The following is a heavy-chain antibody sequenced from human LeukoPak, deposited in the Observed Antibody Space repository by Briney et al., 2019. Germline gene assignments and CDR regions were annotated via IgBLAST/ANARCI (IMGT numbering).Heavy chain of an antibody. V-gene: IGHV1-2*02. CDR3: ARGGGDGDYRYYYYMDV. Sequence: ASVKVSCKASGYTFTGYYMHWVRQAPGQGLEWMGWINPNSGGTSYAQKFQGRVTMTRDTSISTAYMELSRLRSDDTAVYYCARGGGDGDYRYYYYMDVWGKGTTVTVSS. CDR1: GYTFTGYY. CDR2: INPNSGGT. D-gene: IGHD4-17*01. J-gene: IGHJ6*03.